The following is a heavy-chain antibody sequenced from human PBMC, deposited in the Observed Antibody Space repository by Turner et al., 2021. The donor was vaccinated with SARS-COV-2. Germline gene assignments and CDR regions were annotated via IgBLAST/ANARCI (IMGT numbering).Heavy chain of an antibody. CDR1: WLSLSPSGMS. CDR3: ARNPILLRLGSLFYYYGMDV. V-gene: IGHV2-70*01. J-gene: IGHJ6*02. Sequence: QVTLRASGPALVKPPQPLTLTCTFAWLSLSPSGMSVSWILQTPGKALEWLALIDWDDNKYNSTSLKTRLTISKDTSKIQVVLTMTNMDPVDTATYYCARNPILLRLGSLFYYYGMDVWGQGTTVTVSS. D-gene: IGHD2-21*02. CDR2: IDWDDNK.